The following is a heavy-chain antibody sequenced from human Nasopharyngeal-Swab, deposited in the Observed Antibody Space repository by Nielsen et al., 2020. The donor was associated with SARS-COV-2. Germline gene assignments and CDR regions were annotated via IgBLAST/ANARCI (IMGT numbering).Heavy chain of an antibody. D-gene: IGHD3-3*01. V-gene: IGHV3-48*01. Sequence: GGSLRLSCAASGFTFGSYSMNWVRQAPGKGLEWVSYISSSSSTIYYADSVKGRFTISRDNAKNSLYLQMNSLRAEDTAVYYCAREVLRFLEWLLPSDAFDIWGQGTMVTVSS. CDR2: ISSSSSTI. CDR1: GFTFGSYS. J-gene: IGHJ3*02. CDR3: AREVLRFLEWLLPSDAFDI.